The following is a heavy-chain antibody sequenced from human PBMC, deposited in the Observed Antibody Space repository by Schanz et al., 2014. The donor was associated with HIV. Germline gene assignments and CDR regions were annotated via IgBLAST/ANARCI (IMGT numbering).Heavy chain of an antibody. CDR1: GFTFSRFW. V-gene: IGHV3-7*01. CDR2: MNQDGSEK. Sequence: EVQLVESGGGLVQPGGSLRLSCEGSGFTFSRFWMSWVRQAPGMGLEWVANMNQDGSEKYYVDSVKGRFTISRDDSKNTLYLQMNSLRAEDTAVYYCARDNRYGYYFYGMDVWGQGTTVTVSS. D-gene: IGHD4-17*01. J-gene: IGHJ6*02. CDR3: ARDNRYGYYFYGMDV.